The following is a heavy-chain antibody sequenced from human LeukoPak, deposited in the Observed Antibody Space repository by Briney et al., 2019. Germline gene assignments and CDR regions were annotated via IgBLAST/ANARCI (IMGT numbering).Heavy chain of an antibody. Sequence: PSETLSLTCTVSGGSISSSSYYCGWIRQPPGKGLEWIGSIYYSGSTYYNPSLKSRVTISVDTSKNQFSLKLRSVTAADTAVYYCARVGGITMIVVLITDAFDIWGQGTMVTVSS. D-gene: IGHD3-22*01. CDR1: GGSISSSSYY. J-gene: IGHJ3*02. CDR2: IYYSGST. CDR3: ARVGGITMIVVLITDAFDI. V-gene: IGHV4-39*07.